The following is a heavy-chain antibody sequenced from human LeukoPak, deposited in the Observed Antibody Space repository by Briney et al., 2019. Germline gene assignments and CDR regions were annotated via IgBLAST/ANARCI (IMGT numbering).Heavy chain of an antibody. D-gene: IGHD6-13*01. V-gene: IGHV3-9*01. J-gene: IGHJ6*03. CDR3: ARDQGTSWYLMPPSHYYYYMDV. CDR2: ISWNSGSI. CDR1: GFTFDDYA. Sequence: GRSLRLSCAASGFTFDDYAMHWVRQAPGKGLEWVSGISWNSGSIGYADSVKGRFTISRDNAKNSLYLQLNSLRLEDTAIYYCARDQGTSWYLMPPSHYYYYMDVWGKGTTVT.